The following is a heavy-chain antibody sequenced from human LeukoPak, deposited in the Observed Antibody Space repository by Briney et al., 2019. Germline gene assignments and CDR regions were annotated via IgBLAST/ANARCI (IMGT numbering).Heavy chain of an antibody. CDR3: ARGADYDILTGYMDV. J-gene: IGHJ6*03. CDR1: GFTFSTYT. V-gene: IGHV3-21*01. CDR2: ISSSSSYL. Sequence: GGSLRLSCAASGFTFSTYTMNWVRQAPGKGLEGVSSISSSSSYLYYADSVKGRFTISRANAKNSLYLEMNSLRAEDTAVYYCARGADYDILTGYMDVWGKGTTVTVSS. D-gene: IGHD3-9*01.